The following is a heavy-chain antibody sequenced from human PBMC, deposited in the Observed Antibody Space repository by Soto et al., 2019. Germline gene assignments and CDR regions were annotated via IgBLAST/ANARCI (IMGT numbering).Heavy chain of an antibody. CDR3: ARAGGYSGYDEGAFDI. CDR1: GFTFSSYS. D-gene: IGHD5-12*01. J-gene: IGHJ3*02. V-gene: IGHV3-21*01. CDR2: ISSSSYI. Sequence: GGSLRLSCAASGFTFSSYSMNWVRQAPGKGLEWVSSISSSSYIYYADSVKGRFTISRDNAKNSLYLQMNSLRAEDTAVYYCARAGGYSGYDEGAFDIWGQGTMVTVS.